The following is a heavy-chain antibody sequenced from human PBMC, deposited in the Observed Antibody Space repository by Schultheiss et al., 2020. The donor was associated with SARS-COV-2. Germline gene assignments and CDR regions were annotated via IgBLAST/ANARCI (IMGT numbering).Heavy chain of an antibody. J-gene: IGHJ6*02. Sequence: GGSLRLSCAASGFTFSSYAMHWVRQAPGKGLEWVAVISYDGSNKYYADSVKGRFTISRDNSKNTLYLQMNSLRAEDTAVYYCARDLKVPAAMPGGYYYYGMDVWGQGTMVTVSS. CDR2: ISYDGSNK. CDR3: ARDLKVPAAMPGGYYYYGMDV. V-gene: IGHV3-30*04. CDR1: GFTFSSYA. D-gene: IGHD2-2*01.